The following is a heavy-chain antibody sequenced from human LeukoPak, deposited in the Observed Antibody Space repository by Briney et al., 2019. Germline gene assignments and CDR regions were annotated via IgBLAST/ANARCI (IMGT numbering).Heavy chain of an antibody. CDR1: GFTFSVLY. CDR2: TRNKPNNYPT. J-gene: IGHJ4*02. D-gene: IGHD3-22*01. CDR3: VRDFYESSGSTYYFDY. V-gene: IGHV3-72*01. Sequence: PGGSLTLSCAVSGFTFSVLYMQGLRHAPGKAVEGVGRTRNKPNNYPTDYAASVKGRFTISRDDSKNSLFLQMNSLKTEDTAVYYCVRDFYESSGSTYYFDYWGQGTLVTVSS.